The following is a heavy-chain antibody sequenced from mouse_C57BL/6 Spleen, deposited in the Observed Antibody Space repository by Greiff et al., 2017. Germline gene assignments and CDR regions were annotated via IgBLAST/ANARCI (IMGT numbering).Heavy chain of an antibody. J-gene: IGHJ1*03. V-gene: IGHV1-74*01. CDR3: AMGGRPYYYGSSYDWYFDV. CDR2: IHPSDSDT. D-gene: IGHD1-1*01. CDR1: GYTFTSYW. Sequence: VQLQQPGAELVKPGASVKVSCKASGYTFTSYWMHWVKQRPGQGLEWIGRIHPSDSDTNYNQKFKGKATLTVDKSSSTAYMQLSSLTSEDSAVYYWAMGGRPYYYGSSYDWYFDVWGTGTTVTVSS.